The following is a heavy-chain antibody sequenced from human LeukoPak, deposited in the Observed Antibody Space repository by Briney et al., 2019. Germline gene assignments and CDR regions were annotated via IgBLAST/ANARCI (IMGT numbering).Heavy chain of an antibody. CDR2: INPNSGGT. CDR3: ARGGPYDILTGSLDY. CDR1: GYTFTGYY. Sequence: GASVKVSCKASGYTFTGYYMHWVRQAPGQGLEWMGWINPNSGGTNYAQKFQGRVTITRDTSISTAYMELSRLRSDDTAVYYCARGGPYDILTGSLDYWNQGTLVTVSS. V-gene: IGHV1-2*02. J-gene: IGHJ4*02. D-gene: IGHD3-9*01.